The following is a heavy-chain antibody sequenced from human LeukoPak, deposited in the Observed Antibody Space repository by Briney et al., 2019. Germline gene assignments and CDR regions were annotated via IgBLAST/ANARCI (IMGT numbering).Heavy chain of an antibody. CDR1: GFTVSSNY. Sequence: GGSLRLSCAASGFTVSSNYMNWVRQAPGQGLEWVSIIYSGGTTYYADSVKGRFTISRDNSKNTLYLQMDSLRAEDTAVYYCAKPLPYYYDSSGYYFDYWGQGTLVTVSS. V-gene: IGHV3-53*05. J-gene: IGHJ4*02. CDR3: AKPLPYYYDSSGYYFDY. CDR2: IYSGGTT. D-gene: IGHD3-22*01.